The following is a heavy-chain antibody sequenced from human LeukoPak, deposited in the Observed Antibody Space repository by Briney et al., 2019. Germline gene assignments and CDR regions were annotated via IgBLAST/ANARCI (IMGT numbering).Heavy chain of an antibody. CDR2: TYYSGST. D-gene: IGHD6-13*01. Sequence: SETLSLTCTVSGGSISSYYWSWIRQPPGKGLEWIGYTYYSGSTNYNPSLKSRVTISVDTSKNQFSLKLSSVTAADTAVYYCAKRGYSSSWYDDWFDPWGQGTLVTVSS. J-gene: IGHJ5*02. V-gene: IGHV4-59*01. CDR3: AKRGYSSSWYDDWFDP. CDR1: GGSISSYY.